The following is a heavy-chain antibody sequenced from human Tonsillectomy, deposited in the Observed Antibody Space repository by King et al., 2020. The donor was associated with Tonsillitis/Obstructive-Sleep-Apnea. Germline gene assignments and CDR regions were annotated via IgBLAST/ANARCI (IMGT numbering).Heavy chain of an antibody. CDR2: IYSSGTT. J-gene: IGHJ4*02. V-gene: IGHV4-39*01. Sequence: QLQESGPGLVKPSETLSLSCSVSGGSISSGSYYWAWIRQPPGKGLEWIGSIYSSGTTYYNPSRKSRVTISVDTSKNKFSLRLSSVTAADTAIYYCGGVIWGEGGDCYDYFDDWGQGTLVTVSS. CDR3: GGVIWGEGGDCYDYFDD. CDR1: GGSISSGSYY. D-gene: IGHD2-21*01.